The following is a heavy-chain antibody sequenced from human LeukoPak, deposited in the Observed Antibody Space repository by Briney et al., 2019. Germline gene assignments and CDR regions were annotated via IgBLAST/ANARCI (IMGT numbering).Heavy chain of an antibody. V-gene: IGHV1-18*01. CDR1: GYTFTSYG. CDR3: ARDSGYDILTGYYFNWFDP. Sequence: ASVKVSCKTSGYTFTSYGISWVRQAPGQGLEWMGWISAYNGNTNYAQKLQGRVTMTTDTSTSTAYTELRSLRSDDTAVYYCARDSGYDILTGYYFNWFDPWGQGTLVTVSS. D-gene: IGHD3-9*01. CDR2: ISAYNGNT. J-gene: IGHJ5*02.